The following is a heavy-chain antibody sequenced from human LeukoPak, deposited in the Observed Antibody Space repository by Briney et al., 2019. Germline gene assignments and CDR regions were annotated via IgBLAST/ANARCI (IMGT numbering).Heavy chain of an antibody. CDR2: INHSGST. CDR3: AKSRSRRYDYGGRDFDY. Sequence: PSETLSLTCAVYGGSFSGYYWSWIRQPPGKGLEWIGEINHSGSTNYNPSLKSRVTISVDTSKNQFSLKLSSVTAADTAVYYCAKSRSRRYDYGGRDFDYWGQGTLVTVSS. J-gene: IGHJ4*02. D-gene: IGHD4-23*01. CDR1: GGSFSGYY. V-gene: IGHV4-34*01.